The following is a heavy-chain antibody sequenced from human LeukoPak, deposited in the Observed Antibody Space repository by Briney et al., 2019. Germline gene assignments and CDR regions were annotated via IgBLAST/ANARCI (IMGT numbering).Heavy chain of an antibody. CDR2: ISGDGDTT. CDR1: GFIFDDYV. D-gene: IGHD2-2*01. V-gene: IGHV3-43*02. Sequence: GGSLRLSCAASGFIFDDYVMHWVRQAPGKGPEWVSLISGDGDTTYYADSVKGRFTTSRDNSKNSLYLQMNSLKTEDTALYYCAKDRDCSITSCYPDWFDPWGQGTLVTVSS. CDR3: AKDRDCSITSCYPDWFDP. J-gene: IGHJ5*02.